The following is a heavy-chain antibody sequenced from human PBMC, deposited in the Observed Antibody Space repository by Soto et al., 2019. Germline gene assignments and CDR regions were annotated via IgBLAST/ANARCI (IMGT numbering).Heavy chain of an antibody. CDR2: ISGSGGST. CDR1: GFTFSSYA. V-gene: IGHV3-23*01. CDR3: AKVVRGYRGGMDV. J-gene: IGHJ6*02. D-gene: IGHD5-12*01. Sequence: EVQLLESGGGLVQPGGSLRLSCAASGFTFSSYAMSWVRQAPGKGLEWVSAISGSGGSTYYADSVKGRFTISRDNSKNPLYLQMNSLRAEDTAVYYGAKVVRGYRGGMDVWGQGTTVTVSS.